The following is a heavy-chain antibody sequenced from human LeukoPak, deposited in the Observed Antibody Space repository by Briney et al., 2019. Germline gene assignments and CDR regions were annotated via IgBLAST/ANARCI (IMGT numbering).Heavy chain of an antibody. CDR3: AREGYYDSSGSLSFFDY. V-gene: IGHV3-21*01. CDR2: ISSSSIYI. D-gene: IGHD3-22*01. CDR1: GLPFRSFT. Sequence: PGGPLDPSFPASGLPFRSFTLNGSARHPGRGWEGFYSISSSSIYIYYADSVKGQFTISRDNAKNSLYLQMNSLRAEDTAVYYCAREGYYDSSGSLSFFDYWGQGTLVTVSS. J-gene: IGHJ4*02.